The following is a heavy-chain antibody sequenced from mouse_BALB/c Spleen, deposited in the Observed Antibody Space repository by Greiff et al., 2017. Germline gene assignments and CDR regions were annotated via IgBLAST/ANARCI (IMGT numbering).Heavy chain of an antibody. J-gene: IGHJ4*01. CDR2: IDPANGNT. D-gene: IGHD1-1*01. Sequence: VQLQQSGAELVKPGASVKLSCTASGFYIKDTYMHWVKQRPEQGLEWIGRIDPANGNTKYDPKFQGKATITADTSSNTAYLQLSSLTSEDTAVYYCARWYYGSNAMDYWGQGTSVTVSS. CDR3: ARWYYGSNAMDY. V-gene: IGHV14-3*02. CDR1: GFYIKDTY.